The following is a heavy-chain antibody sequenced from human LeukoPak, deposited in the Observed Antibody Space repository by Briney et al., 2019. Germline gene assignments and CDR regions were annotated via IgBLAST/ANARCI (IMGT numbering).Heavy chain of an antibody. Sequence: SSETLSLTCAVYGGSFSGYYWSWIRQSPGKGLEWIGEINHSGSTNYNPSLKSRVTISVDTSKNQFSLKLSSVTAADTAVYYCARDSKTYYDILTGYRSYYYYMDVWGKGTTVTVSS. CDR1: GGSFSGYY. CDR3: ARDSKTYYDILTGYRSYYYYMDV. CDR2: INHSGST. D-gene: IGHD3-9*01. V-gene: IGHV4-34*01. J-gene: IGHJ6*03.